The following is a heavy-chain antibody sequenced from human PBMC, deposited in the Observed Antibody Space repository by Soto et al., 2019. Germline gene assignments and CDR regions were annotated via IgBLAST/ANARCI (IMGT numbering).Heavy chain of an antibody. CDR2: IYYSGST. CDR1: GGSISSYY. J-gene: IGHJ3*02. Sequence: SETLSLTCTVSGGSISSYYWSWIRQPPGKGLEWIGYIYYSGSTNYNPSLKSRVTISVDTSKNQFSLKLSSVTAADTAVYYCARDKTYYYDSSGYSPDAFDIWGQGTMVTVSS. CDR3: ARDKTYYYDSSGYSPDAFDI. V-gene: IGHV4-59*01. D-gene: IGHD3-22*01.